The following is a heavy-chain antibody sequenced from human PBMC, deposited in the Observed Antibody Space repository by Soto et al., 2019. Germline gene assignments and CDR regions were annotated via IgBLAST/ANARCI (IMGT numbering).Heavy chain of an antibody. CDR3: AKVRITFGGVIDTDFDY. J-gene: IGHJ4*02. D-gene: IGHD3-16*02. V-gene: IGHV3-23*01. CDR1: GFTFSSYA. Sequence: GGSLRLSCAASGFTFSSYAMSWVRQAPGKGLEWVSAISGSGGSTYYADSVKGRFTISRDNSKNTLYLQMNSLRAEDTAVYYRAKVRITFGGVIDTDFDYWGQGTMVTVSS. CDR2: ISGSGGST.